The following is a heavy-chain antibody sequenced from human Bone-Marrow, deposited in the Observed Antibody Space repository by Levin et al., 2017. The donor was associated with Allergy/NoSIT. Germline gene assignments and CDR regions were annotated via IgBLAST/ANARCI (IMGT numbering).Heavy chain of an antibody. CDR2: ISWNSGSI. CDR3: ATNKVEYSSSHAFDI. J-gene: IGHJ3*02. Sequence: GGSLRLSCAASGFTFDDYAMHWVRQAPGKGLEWVSGISWNSGSIGYADSVKGRFTISRDNAKNSLYLQMNSLRAEDTALYYCATNKVEYSSSHAFDIWGQGTMVTVSS. CDR1: GFTFDDYA. D-gene: IGHD6-6*01. V-gene: IGHV3-9*01.